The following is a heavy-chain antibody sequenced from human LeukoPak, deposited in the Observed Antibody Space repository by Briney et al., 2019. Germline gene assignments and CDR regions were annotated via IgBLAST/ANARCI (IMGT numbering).Heavy chain of an antibody. CDR3: ARMEYYYDSSGYYFRWFDP. CDR2: IYTSGIT. CDR1: GGSISSYY. D-gene: IGHD3-22*01. V-gene: IGHV4-4*07. J-gene: IGHJ5*02. Sequence: PSETLSLTCTVSGGSISSYYWSWLRQPAGKGLEWIGHIYTSGITNYNPSLKSRVTMSLDTSKNQFSLKLTSVTAADTAVYYCARMEYYYDSSGYYFRWFDPWGQGTLVTVSS.